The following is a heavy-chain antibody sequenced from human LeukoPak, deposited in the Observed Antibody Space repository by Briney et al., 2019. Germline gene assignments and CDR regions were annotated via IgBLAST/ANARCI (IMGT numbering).Heavy chain of an antibody. CDR2: IWDDGNDK. D-gene: IGHD6-13*01. Sequence: PGGSLRLSCEASGFTFSSYNMHWVRQAPGKGLEWVTFIWDDGNDKHYADSVKGRFTFSRDNAKNSLYLQMNSLRAEDTALYYCAKDRRIAAAGEQWGDFDYWGQGTLVTVSS. CDR1: GFTFSSYN. J-gene: IGHJ4*02. CDR3: AKDRRIAAAGEQWGDFDY. V-gene: IGHV3-30*02.